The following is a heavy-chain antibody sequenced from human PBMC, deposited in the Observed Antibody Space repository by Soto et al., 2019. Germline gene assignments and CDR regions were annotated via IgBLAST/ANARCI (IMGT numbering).Heavy chain of an antibody. CDR2: IYYSGST. J-gene: IGHJ4*02. Sequence: SETLSLTCTVSGGSISSYYWSWIRQPPGKGLEWIGYIYYSGSTNYNPSLKSRVTISVDTSKNQFSLKLSSVTAADTAVYYCASSSGYSYGHFDYWGQGTLVTVSS. CDR3: ASSSGYSYGHFDY. V-gene: IGHV4-59*01. D-gene: IGHD5-18*01. CDR1: GGSISSYY.